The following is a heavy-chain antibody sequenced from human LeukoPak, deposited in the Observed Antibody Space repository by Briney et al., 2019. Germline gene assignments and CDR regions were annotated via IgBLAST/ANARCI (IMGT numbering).Heavy chain of an antibody. Sequence: GGSLRLSCAASGFTFTTYHMHWVRQAPGKGLEWLSFIRNDESDKYYTDSEKGRFTIYRDNSKNTVYLQMNSLRVEDTAVYYCSRDYNWGVDYWGQGTLVTVSS. J-gene: IGHJ4*02. CDR2: IRNDESDK. CDR1: GFTFTTYH. CDR3: SRDYNWGVDY. D-gene: IGHD7-27*01. V-gene: IGHV3-30*02.